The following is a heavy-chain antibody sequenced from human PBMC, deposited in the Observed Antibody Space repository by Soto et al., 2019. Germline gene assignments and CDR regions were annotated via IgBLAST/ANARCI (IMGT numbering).Heavy chain of an antibody. CDR2: MNPNSGNT. CDR3: ARARYCTNGVCYGFDP. Sequence: QVQLVQSGAEVKKPGASVKVSCKASGYTFTSYDINWVRQSTGQGLEWMGWMNPNSGNTGYAQKFQGRVTMTRNTSISTAYMELSSLRSEDTAVYYCARARYCTNGVCYGFDPWGQGTLVTVSS. D-gene: IGHD2-8*01. CDR1: GYTFTSYD. J-gene: IGHJ5*02. V-gene: IGHV1-8*01.